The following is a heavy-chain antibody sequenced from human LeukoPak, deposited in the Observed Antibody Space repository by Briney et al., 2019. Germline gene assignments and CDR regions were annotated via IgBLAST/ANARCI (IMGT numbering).Heavy chain of an antibody. Sequence: SGTLSLTCAVYGGSFSGYYWSWIRQPPGKGLEWIGEINHSGSTNYNPSLKSRVTISVDTSKNQFSLKLSSVTAADTAVYYCARQGVMVRGVITGFDPWGQGTLVTVSS. CDR3: ARQGVMVRGVITGFDP. V-gene: IGHV4-34*01. CDR2: INHSGST. J-gene: IGHJ5*02. D-gene: IGHD3-10*01. CDR1: GGSFSGYY.